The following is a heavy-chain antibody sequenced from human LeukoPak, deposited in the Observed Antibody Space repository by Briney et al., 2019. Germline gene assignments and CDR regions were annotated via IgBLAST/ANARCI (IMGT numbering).Heavy chain of an antibody. V-gene: IGHV3-30*02. CDR3: AKDSCSGGSCYYFDY. CDR1: GFTFSSSG. CDR2: IRYDGSNK. J-gene: IGHJ4*02. Sequence: PGGSLRLSCAASGFTFSSSGMHWVRQAPGKGLEWVAFIRYDGSNKYYADSVKGRFTISRDNSKNTLYLQMNSLRAEDTAVYYCAKDSCSGGSCYYFDYWGQGTLVTVSS. D-gene: IGHD2-15*01.